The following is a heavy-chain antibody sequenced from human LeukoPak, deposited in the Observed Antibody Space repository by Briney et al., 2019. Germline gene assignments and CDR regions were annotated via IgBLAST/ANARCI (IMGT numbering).Heavy chain of an antibody. D-gene: IGHD3-3*02. CDR3: AREISY. V-gene: IGHV4-34*01. CDR2: INHSGST. J-gene: IGHJ4*02. Sequence: PSETLSLTCAVYGGSFSGYYWSWIRQPPGKGLEWIGEINHSGSTNYNPSLKSRVTISVDTSKNQFSLKLSSVTAADTAVYYCAREISYWGQGTLVTVSS. CDR1: GGSFSGYY.